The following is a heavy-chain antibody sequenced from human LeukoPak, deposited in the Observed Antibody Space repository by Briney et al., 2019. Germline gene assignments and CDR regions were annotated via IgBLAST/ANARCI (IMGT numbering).Heavy chain of an antibody. V-gene: IGHV3-23*01. D-gene: IGHD2-2*01. CDR2: GSGGIT. CDR3: AERADCSTTSCYLAY. Sequence: GSGGITYYADSVKGRFTISRDNSKNTLYLQMNSLRAEDTAVYYCAERADCSTTSCYLAYWGQGTLVTVSS. J-gene: IGHJ4*02.